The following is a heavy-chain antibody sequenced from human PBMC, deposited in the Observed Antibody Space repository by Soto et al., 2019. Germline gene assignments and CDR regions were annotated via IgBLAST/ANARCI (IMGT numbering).Heavy chain of an antibody. CDR1: GDSITRGDYY. Sequence: SETLSLTCTVSGDSITRGDYYSSWIRQPPGKGLEWIGYKHLNGSTYYNPSLKSRVTISVDTSKNQFSLKLSSVTAADTAVYYCARSVFPWGQGTLVTVSS. CDR2: KHLNGST. CDR3: ARSVFP. V-gene: IGHV4-30-4*01. J-gene: IGHJ5*02.